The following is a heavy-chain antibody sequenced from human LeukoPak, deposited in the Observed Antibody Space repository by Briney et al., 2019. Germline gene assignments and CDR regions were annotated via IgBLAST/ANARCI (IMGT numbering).Heavy chain of an antibody. Sequence: PGGSLRLSCAASGFTFSSYAMSWVRQAPGKGLEWVSAISGSGGSTYYADSVKGRFTISRDNSKNTLYLQMNSLRAEDTAVYYCAKSAVAYSSSWSRFDPWGQGTLVTVSS. CDR1: GFTFSSYA. CDR3: AKSAVAYSSSWSRFDP. J-gene: IGHJ5*02. V-gene: IGHV3-23*01. CDR2: ISGSGGST. D-gene: IGHD6-13*01.